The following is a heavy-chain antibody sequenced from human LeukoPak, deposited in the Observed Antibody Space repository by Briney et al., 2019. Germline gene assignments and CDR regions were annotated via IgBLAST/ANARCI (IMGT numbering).Heavy chain of an antibody. CDR1: GFTFSNAW. V-gene: IGHV3-30*02. CDR2: IRYDGSNK. D-gene: IGHD1-26*01. CDR3: AKDLVPAQGASDI. Sequence: GGSLRLSCAASGFTFSNAWMSWVRQAPGKGLEWVTFIRYDGSNKYYADSVKGRFTISRDNSKNTLYLQMHSLRAEDTAVYYCAKDLVPAQGASDIWGQGTMVTVSS. J-gene: IGHJ3*02.